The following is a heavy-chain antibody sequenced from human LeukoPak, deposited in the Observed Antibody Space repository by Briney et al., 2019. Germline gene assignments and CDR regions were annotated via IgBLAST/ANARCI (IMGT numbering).Heavy chain of an antibody. CDR3: ARGRTAINDY. V-gene: IGHV1-2*06. CDR2: INPNSGGT. CDR1: GGTFSSYA. Sequence: ASVKVSCKASGGTFSSYAISWVRQAPGQGLEWMGRINPNSGGTNYAQKFQGRVTMTRDTSISTAYMELSRLRSDDTAVYYCARGRTAINDYWGQGTLVTVSS. D-gene: IGHD2-21*02. J-gene: IGHJ4*02.